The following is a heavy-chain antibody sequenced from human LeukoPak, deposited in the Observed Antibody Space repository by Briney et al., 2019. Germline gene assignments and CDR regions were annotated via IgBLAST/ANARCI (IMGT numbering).Heavy chain of an antibody. CDR2: ITSNSSYI. Sequence: GGSLRLSCAASGFTFSRYSMNWVRQAPGKGLEWVSSITSNSSYIYYADSVKGRFTISRDNAKNSLDLQMNSLRAEDTAVYYCSKDQKRGYSYCYLFYYCNMDVWGKGTTVTISS. CDR1: GFTFSRYS. D-gene: IGHD5-18*01. V-gene: IGHV3-21*01. J-gene: IGHJ6*03. CDR3: SKDQKRGYSYCYLFYYCNMDV.